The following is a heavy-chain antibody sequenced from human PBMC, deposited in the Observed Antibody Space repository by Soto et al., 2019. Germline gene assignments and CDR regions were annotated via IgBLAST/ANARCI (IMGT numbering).Heavy chain of an antibody. D-gene: IGHD2-15*01. J-gene: IGHJ4*02. V-gene: IGHV4-30-4*01. CDR2: IYYSGST. Sequence: ASETLSLTCTVSGGSISSGDYYWSWIRQPPGKGLEWIGYIYYSGSTYYNPSLKSRVTISVDTPKNQFSLKLSSVTAADTAVYYCARGIACSGGSCYYYFDYWGQGTLVTVSS. CDR3: ARGIACSGGSCYYYFDY. CDR1: GGSISSGDYY.